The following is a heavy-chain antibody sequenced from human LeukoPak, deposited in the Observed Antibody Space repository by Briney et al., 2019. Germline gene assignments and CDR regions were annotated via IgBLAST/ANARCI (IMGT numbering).Heavy chain of an antibody. CDR3: ASDGSGSGYYGMDV. CDR2: ISYDGSNK. J-gene: IGHJ6*02. CDR1: GFTFSSYA. Sequence: PGGSLRLSCAASGFTFSSYAMHWVRQAPGKGLEGVAVISYDGSNKYYADSVKGRFTISRDNSKNTLYLQMNILRAEDTAVYYCASDGSGSGYYGMDVWGQGTTVTVSS. V-gene: IGHV3-30-3*01. D-gene: IGHD3-10*01.